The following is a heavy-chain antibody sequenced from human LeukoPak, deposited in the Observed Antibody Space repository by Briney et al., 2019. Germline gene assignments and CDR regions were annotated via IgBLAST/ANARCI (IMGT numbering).Heavy chain of an antibody. CDR3: ARSRPMGFGELIDY. V-gene: IGHV1-3*01. J-gene: IGHJ4*02. Sequence: ASVKVSCEASGYTFTSYAMHWVRQAPGQRLEWMGWINAGNGNTKYSQKFQGRVTITRDTSASTAYMELSSLRSEDTAVYYCARSRPMGFGELIDYWGQGTLVTVSS. CDR2: INAGNGNT. D-gene: IGHD3-10*01. CDR1: GYTFTSYA.